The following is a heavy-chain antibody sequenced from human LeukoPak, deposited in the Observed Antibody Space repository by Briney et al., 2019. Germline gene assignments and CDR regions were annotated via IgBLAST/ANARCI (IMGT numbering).Heavy chain of an antibody. CDR1: GFIFSSYE. V-gene: IGHV3-48*03. J-gene: IGHJ3*02. Sequence: GGSLRLSCAASGFIFSSYEMNWVRQAPGKGLEWVSYIRSSGSTTYYADSVKGRFTISRDNAKNSLYLEMNSLRGEDTAVYYCARHRFVVGATDAFDIWGQGTMVTVSS. D-gene: IGHD1-26*01. CDR3: ARHRFVVGATDAFDI. CDR2: IRSSGSTT.